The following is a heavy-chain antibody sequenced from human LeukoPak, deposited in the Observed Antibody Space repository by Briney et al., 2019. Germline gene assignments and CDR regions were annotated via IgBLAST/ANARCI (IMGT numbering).Heavy chain of an antibody. V-gene: IGHV4-61*02. J-gene: IGHJ4*02. CDR2: IYTSGST. Sequence: SQTLSLTCTVSGGSISSGSYYWSWIRQPAGKGLEWIGRIYTSGSTNYNPSLKSRVTILVDTSKNQFSLKLSSVTAADTAVYYCARELTIFGVVRSFDYWGQGTLVTVSS. CDR3: ARELTIFGVVRSFDY. D-gene: IGHD3-3*01. CDR1: GGSISSGSYY.